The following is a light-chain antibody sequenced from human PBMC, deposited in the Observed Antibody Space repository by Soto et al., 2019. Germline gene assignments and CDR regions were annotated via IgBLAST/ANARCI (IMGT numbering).Light chain of an antibody. J-gene: IGKJ4*01. Sequence: EIVLTQSPATLSLSPGERATLSCRASQSVSSYLAWYQQKPGQAPRLLIYDASNRATGSPARFSGSGSGTDFPLTISSLAPEDFAVYYCQQRSNWPPLTFGGGTKVEIK. CDR1: QSVSSY. CDR2: DAS. CDR3: QQRSNWPPLT. V-gene: IGKV3-11*01.